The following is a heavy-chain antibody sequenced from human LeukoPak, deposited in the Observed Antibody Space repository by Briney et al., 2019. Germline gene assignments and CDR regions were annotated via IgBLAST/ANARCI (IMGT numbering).Heavy chain of an antibody. J-gene: IGHJ4*02. CDR2: ISYSGST. V-gene: IGHV4-59*08. CDR3: ARGLGLTAVTEYYFDY. CDR1: GDSVSIYY. D-gene: IGHD4-17*01. Sequence: PSETLSLTCTVSGDSVSIYYWSWIRQPPGKGLEWIGYISYSGSTDYNPSLKSRVTISVDTSKNQFSLKLSSVTAADTAVYYCARGLGLTAVTEYYFDYWGQGTPVTVSS.